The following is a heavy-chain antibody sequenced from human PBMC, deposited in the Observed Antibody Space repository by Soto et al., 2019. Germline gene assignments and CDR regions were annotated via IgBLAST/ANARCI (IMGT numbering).Heavy chain of an antibody. CDR1: EDTFRNYA. CDR2: IIPILGTA. D-gene: IGHD3-22*01. CDR3: ASIKYDSSAYYYWYLGL. J-gene: IGHJ2*01. V-gene: IGHV1-69*06. Sequence: QVELVQSGAEVKKPGSSVKVSCQASEDTFRNYAISWGRQAPGQGLEGMGGIIPILGTANYAQKFQGRVTITADTSANTVYLELSSLRSEDTAVYYCASIKYDSSAYYYWYLGLWGRGTLVTVSS.